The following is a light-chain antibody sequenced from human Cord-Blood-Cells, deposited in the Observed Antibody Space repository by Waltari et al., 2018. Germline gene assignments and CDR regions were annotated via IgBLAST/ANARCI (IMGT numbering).Light chain of an antibody. CDR2: GAS. J-gene: IGKJ4*01. V-gene: IGKV3-20*01. Sequence: EILLTHSPGTLSLSQGERATLSCRASQGVSGRYLAWYQQKPGQAPRLLIYGASSRATGIPDRFSGSGSGTDFTLTIRRLEPEDFAVYYCLQYGSSPLTFGGGTKVEIK. CDR3: LQYGSSPLT. CDR1: QGVSGRY.